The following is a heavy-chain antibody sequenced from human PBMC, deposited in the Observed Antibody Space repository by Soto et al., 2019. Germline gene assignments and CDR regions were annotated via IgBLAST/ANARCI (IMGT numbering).Heavy chain of an antibody. V-gene: IGHV3-23*01. CDR1: GFTFSSYA. CDR3: AKDQKTYYYDSSGYPEHFQH. J-gene: IGHJ1*01. D-gene: IGHD3-22*01. CDR2: ISGSGGST. Sequence: PGGSLRLSCAASGFTFSSYAMSWVRQAPGKGLEWVSAISGSGGSTYYADSVKGRFTISRDNSKNTLYLQMNSLRAEDTAVYYCAKDQKTYYYDSSGYPEHFQHWGQGTLVTVSS.